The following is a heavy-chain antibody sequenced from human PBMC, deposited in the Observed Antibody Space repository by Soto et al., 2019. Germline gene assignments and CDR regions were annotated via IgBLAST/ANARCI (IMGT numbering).Heavy chain of an antibody. D-gene: IGHD2-2*01. V-gene: IGHV1-69*01. CDR3: ARTIWGDAAAIPRTFDV. Sequence: QVHLVQSGAEVRKPGSSVKLSCKASGGPFSSDSITWLRQAPGHTLEWIGGIIPLLGSGNVADRLKARVTVSADESASTVYLELRSLRSEDTAKYYCARTIWGDAAAIPRTFDVWGQGTMVSVSS. J-gene: IGHJ3*01. CDR2: IIPLLGSG. CDR1: GGPFSSDS.